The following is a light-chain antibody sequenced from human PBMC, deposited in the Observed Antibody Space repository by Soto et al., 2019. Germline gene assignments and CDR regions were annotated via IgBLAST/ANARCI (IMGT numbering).Light chain of an antibody. J-gene: IGKJ4*01. V-gene: IGKV3-20*01. CDR3: QQYGSSPLT. CDR2: GAS. Sequence: EVVMRQSPATLSVSPGEGATLSCRASQSVSSSYLAWYQQKPGQAPRLLISGASSRATGIPDRFSGSGSGTDFTLTISRLEPEDFAVYYCQQYGSSPLTFGGGTKVDIK. CDR1: QSVSSSY.